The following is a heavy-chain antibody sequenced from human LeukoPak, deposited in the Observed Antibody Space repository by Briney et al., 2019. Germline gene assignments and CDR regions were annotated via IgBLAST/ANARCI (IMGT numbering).Heavy chain of an antibody. Sequence: ASVKVSCKASGYTFTSYGISWVRQAPGQGLEWVGWISAYNGNTNYAQKLQGRVTMTTDTSTSTAYMELRSLRSDDTAVYYCARGVEVTIFGVVNCWFDPWGQGTLVTVSS. CDR3: ARGVEVTIFGVVNCWFDP. J-gene: IGHJ5*02. V-gene: IGHV1-18*01. D-gene: IGHD3-3*01. CDR1: GYTFTSYG. CDR2: ISAYNGNT.